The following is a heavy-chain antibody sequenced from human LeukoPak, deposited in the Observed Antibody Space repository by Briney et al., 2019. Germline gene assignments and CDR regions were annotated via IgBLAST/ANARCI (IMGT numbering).Heavy chain of an antibody. V-gene: IGHV4-59*01. CDR3: ARKGGHFDY. J-gene: IGHJ4*02. D-gene: IGHD2-15*01. Sequence: SETLSLTWTVSGGSLSFYYWSWIRPSPEKGRGWNGSTYYNGSPNYNPSVKSRITISVDMSKNQFALKVTSVTAADTAIYYCARKGGHFDYWRQGTLVTVSS. CDR2: TYYNGSP. CDR1: GGSLSFYY.